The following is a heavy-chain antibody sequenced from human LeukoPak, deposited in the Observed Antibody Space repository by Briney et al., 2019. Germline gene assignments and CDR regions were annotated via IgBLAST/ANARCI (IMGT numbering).Heavy chain of an antibody. V-gene: IGHV4-34*01. Sequence: SETLSLTCAVYGGSFSGYYWSWIRQPPGKGLEWIGEINHSGSTNYNPSLKSRVTISVDTSKNQFSLKLSSVTDADTAVYYCARSAKRIGYGDYRNWFDPWGQGTLVTVSS. CDR3: ARSAKRIGYGDYRNWFDP. CDR1: GGSFSGYY. J-gene: IGHJ5*02. D-gene: IGHD4-17*01. CDR2: INHSGST.